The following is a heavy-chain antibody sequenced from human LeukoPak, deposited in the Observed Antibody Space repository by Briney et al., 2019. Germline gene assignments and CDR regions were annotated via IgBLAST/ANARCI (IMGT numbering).Heavy chain of an antibody. D-gene: IGHD3-16*01. V-gene: IGHV3-30*18. CDR1: GFTFSSYG. Sequence: GGSLRLSCAASGFTFSSYGMHWVRQAPGKGLEWVAVISYDVGNKYYADSVKGRFTIFRDNSENTLSLQMNSLRAEDTAVYYCAKDGGYGDYVMDVWGKGTTVTVSS. CDR2: ISYDVGNK. CDR3: AKDGGYGDYVMDV. J-gene: IGHJ6*04.